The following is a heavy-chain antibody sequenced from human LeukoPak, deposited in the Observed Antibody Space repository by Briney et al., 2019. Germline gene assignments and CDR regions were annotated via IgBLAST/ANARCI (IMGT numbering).Heavy chain of an antibody. J-gene: IGHJ3*02. CDR3: ARDSGSGWTPAESAFDI. CDR1: GFTLSSYE. V-gene: IGHV3-48*03. Sequence: GGSLRLSRAASGFTLSSYEMNWVRQAPGKGLEWVSYISSSGSTTYYADSVKGRFTISRDNAKNSLYLQMNSLRAEDTAVYYCARDSGSGWTPAESAFDIWGQGTMVTVSS. D-gene: IGHD2-15*01. CDR2: ISSSGSTT.